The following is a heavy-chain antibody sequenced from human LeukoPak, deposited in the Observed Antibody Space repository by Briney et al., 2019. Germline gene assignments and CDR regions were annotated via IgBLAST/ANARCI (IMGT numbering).Heavy chain of an antibody. J-gene: IGHJ4*02. Sequence: ASVKVSCKASGYTVTTHFIHWVRQAPGQGRQWMGMINPSGGSAIYAQKFQGRVTMTSDTSTSTVYMELRSLRSEDTALYFCSREWGELHRELDSWGPGTLVTVSS. CDR3: SREWGELHRELDS. D-gene: IGHD1-26*01. V-gene: IGHV1-46*01. CDR2: INPSGGSA. CDR1: GYTVTTHF.